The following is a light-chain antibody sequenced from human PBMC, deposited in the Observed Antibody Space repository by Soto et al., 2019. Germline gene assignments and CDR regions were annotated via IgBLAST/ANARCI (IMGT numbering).Light chain of an antibody. CDR2: QAS. CDR1: QSVSAW. Sequence: HMTQSPSTMSASVGDIVTITCRATQSVSAWVAWYKHKPGKAPHLLIYQASILENGVPSRFSGRGSGTEFTLTIRSPQPDESATYYCQQYHSWTFGQGTKVEIK. CDR3: QQYHSWT. J-gene: IGKJ1*01. V-gene: IGKV1-5*03.